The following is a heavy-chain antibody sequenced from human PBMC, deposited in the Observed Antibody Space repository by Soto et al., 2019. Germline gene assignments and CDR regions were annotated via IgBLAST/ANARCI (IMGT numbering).Heavy chain of an antibody. CDR1: GFTISTHG. V-gene: IGHV3-33*03. CDR3: AAATTWNFHFPY. D-gene: IGHD1-7*01. CDR2: IWYDGSNK. J-gene: IGHJ4*02. Sequence: QAQLVESGGGVVQPGTSLRLSCAASGFTISTHGMHWVRQAPGKGLEWLANIWYDGSNKFYAESVKGRFSISKDNSKTTFYLKMSSLRAEDTAVYYCAAATTWNFHFPYWGQGTQVTVSS.